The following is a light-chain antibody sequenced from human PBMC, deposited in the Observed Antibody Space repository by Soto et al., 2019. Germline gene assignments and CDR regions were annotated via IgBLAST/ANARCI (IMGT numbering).Light chain of an antibody. CDR2: AAS. CDR3: QQSYSTLRT. CDR1: QSISSY. V-gene: IGKV1-39*01. Sequence: DIPMTQSPSSLSASVGDRVTITCRASQSISSYLNWYQQKPGKAHKLLIYAASSLQSGVPSRFSGSGSGTDFTLTISSLQPEDFATYYCQQSYSTLRTFGGGTKVEIK. J-gene: IGKJ4*01.